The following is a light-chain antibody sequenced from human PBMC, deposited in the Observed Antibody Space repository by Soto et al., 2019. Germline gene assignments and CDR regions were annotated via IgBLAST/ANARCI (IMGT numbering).Light chain of an antibody. V-gene: IGKV3-20*01. CDR2: GAS. J-gene: IGKJ5*01. CDR1: QNVNYNN. Sequence: EIVLTQSPGTLSLSPGERATLSCRASQNVNYNNLAWYQQKPGQAPRLLIYGASSRATGIPDRFSGSGSGTDFTLTISRLEPEDFAVYYCQQYGSAQITFGQGTRLEIK. CDR3: QQYGSAQIT.